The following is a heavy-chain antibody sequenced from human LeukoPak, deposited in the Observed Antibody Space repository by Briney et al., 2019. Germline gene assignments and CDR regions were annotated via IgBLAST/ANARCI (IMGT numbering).Heavy chain of an antibody. D-gene: IGHD6-6*01. J-gene: IGHJ3*02. CDR3: ASPLSISDLDYLDI. CDR2: IIPILGIA. Sequence: ASVKVSCKACVWSFSNYSICWVRQAPGQGLEWMGRIIPILGIANYAQKFQGRVTITADKSTSTAYMELSSLRSEDTAVYYCASPLSISDLDYLDIWGQGTTVIVSS. CDR1: VWSFSNYS. V-gene: IGHV1-69*02.